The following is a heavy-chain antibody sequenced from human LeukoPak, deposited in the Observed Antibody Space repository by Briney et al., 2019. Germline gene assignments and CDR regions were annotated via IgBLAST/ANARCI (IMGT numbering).Heavy chain of an antibody. D-gene: IGHD2-21*02. CDR1: GSTFSSYA. CDR2: VYDGDTT. CDR3: ARDRLLYLDY. J-gene: IGHJ4*02. Sequence: GGSLRLSCAGSGSTFSSYAMYWVRQAPGKGLEWVSAVYDGDTTYYADSVKGRFTISRDNSKNTLYLQINSLRVEDTAVYFCARDRLLYLDYWGQGTPVTVSS. V-gene: IGHV3-53*01.